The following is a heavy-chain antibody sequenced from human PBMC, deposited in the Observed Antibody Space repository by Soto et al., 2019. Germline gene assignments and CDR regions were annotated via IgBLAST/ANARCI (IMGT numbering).Heavy chain of an antibody. J-gene: IGHJ3*02. Sequence: VQLVESGGTLVKPGGSLRLSCAASGFTFSSYAMSWVRQAPGKGLEWVSLISGSGGSTFYADSVKGRFTISRDNSKNTLYLQMNSLRAEDTAVYYCAKAGGYCSSTSCPRAFDIWGQGTMVTVSS. CDR2: ISGSGGST. CDR3: AKAGGYCSSTSCPRAFDI. CDR1: GFTFSSYA. D-gene: IGHD2-2*01. V-gene: IGHV3-23*04.